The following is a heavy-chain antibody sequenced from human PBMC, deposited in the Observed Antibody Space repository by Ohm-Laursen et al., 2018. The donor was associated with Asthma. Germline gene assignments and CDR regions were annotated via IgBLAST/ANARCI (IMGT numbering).Heavy chain of an antibody. D-gene: IGHD6-13*01. CDR2: ISYDGSNK. J-gene: IGHJ6*02. CDR1: GFTFSSYA. V-gene: IGHV3-30-3*01. Sequence: SLRLSCTASGFTFSSYAMHWVHQAPGKGLEWVAVISYDGSNKYYADSVKGRFTISRDNSKNTLYLQMNSLRAEDTAVYYCARNPRIAEHPGFVNYYGMDVWGQGTTVTVSS. CDR3: ARNPRIAEHPGFVNYYGMDV.